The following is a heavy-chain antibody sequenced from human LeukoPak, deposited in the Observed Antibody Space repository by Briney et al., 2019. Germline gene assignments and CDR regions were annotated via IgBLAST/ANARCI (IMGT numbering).Heavy chain of an antibody. CDR2: IYYSGNT. J-gene: IGHJ4*02. CDR3: ARGYSSSWYYFDY. D-gene: IGHD6-13*01. V-gene: IGHV4-59*08. CDR1: GGSISTYY. Sequence: PSETLSLTCSVSGGSISTYYWSWIRQPPGKGLEWIGYIYYSGNTNHNPSLKGRVTISVDTSKNQFSLKLSSVTAADTAVYYCARGYSSSWYYFDYWGQGALVTVSS.